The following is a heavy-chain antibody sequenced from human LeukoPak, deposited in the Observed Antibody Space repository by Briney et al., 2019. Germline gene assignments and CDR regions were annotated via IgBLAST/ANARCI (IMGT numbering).Heavy chain of an antibody. V-gene: IGHV1-2*02. D-gene: IGHD5-18*01. CDR2: INPNSGGT. CDR3: ARDSLVTSSFDY. Sequence: GASVKVSCKASGYTFTGYYMHWVRQAPGQGLEWMGWINPNSGGTNYAQKFQGRVTMTRDTSTRPAYMELSRLRSDDTAVYYCARDSLVTSSFDYWGQGTLVTVSS. J-gene: IGHJ4*02. CDR1: GYTFTGYY.